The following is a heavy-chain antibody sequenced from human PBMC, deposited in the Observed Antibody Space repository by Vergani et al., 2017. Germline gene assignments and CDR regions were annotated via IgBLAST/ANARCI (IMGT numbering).Heavy chain of an antibody. Sequence: QVQLVQSGAEVKKPGASVKVSCKASGYTFTSYYMHWVRQAPGQGLEWMGIINPSVGSTSYAQKFQGRVTMTRDTSTSTVYMELSSLRSEDTAVYYCARRSSSSNYYYGMDVWGQGTTVTVSS. D-gene: IGHD6-6*01. CDR2: INPSVGST. J-gene: IGHJ6*02. V-gene: IGHV1-46*03. CDR3: ARRSSSSNYYYGMDV. CDR1: GYTFTSYY.